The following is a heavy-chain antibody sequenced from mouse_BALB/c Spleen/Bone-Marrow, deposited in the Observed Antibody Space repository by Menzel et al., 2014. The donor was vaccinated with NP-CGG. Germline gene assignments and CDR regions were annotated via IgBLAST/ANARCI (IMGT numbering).Heavy chain of an antibody. CDR1: SYTFTSYW. J-gene: IGHJ4*01. Sequence: QVQLQQSGAELAKPGASVKMSCKASSYTFTSYWMHWVKQRPGQGLEWIGYINPSTGYTEYNQKFKDKATLTADKSSSTAYMQLSSLTSEDSAVYYCARPPHYYGSSYDAMDDWGQGTSVTISS. V-gene: IGHV1-7*01. D-gene: IGHD1-1*01. CDR2: INPSTGYT. CDR3: ARPPHYYGSSYDAMDD.